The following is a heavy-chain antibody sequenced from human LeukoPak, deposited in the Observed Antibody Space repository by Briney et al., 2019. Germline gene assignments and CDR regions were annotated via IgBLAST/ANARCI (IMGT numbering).Heavy chain of an antibody. CDR2: ISYDGSNK. J-gene: IGHJ4*02. CDR1: GFTFSSYA. CDR3: ARSGGYYLHPDY. V-gene: IGHV3-30-3*01. Sequence: GGSLRLSCAASGFTFSSYAMHRVRQAPGKGLEWVAVISYDGSNKCYADSVKGRFTISRDNSKNTLYLQMNSLRAEDTAVYYCARSGGYYLHPDYWGQGTLVTVSS. D-gene: IGHD3-3*01.